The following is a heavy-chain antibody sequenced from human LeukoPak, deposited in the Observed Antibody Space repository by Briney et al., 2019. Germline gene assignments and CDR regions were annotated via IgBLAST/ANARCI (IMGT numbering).Heavy chain of an antibody. CDR3: ARERGGYDILTGYYPAPLDY. J-gene: IGHJ4*02. V-gene: IGHV4-61*02. CDR2: IYTSGST. CDR1: SASINSVNYY. D-gene: IGHD3-9*01. Sequence: SETLSLTCTVSSASINSVNYYWGWIRQPAGKGLEWIGRIYTSGSTNYNPSLKSRVTISLDTSKKQLSLRLSSVTAADTAVYYCARERGGYDILTGYYPAPLDYWGQGTLVTVSS.